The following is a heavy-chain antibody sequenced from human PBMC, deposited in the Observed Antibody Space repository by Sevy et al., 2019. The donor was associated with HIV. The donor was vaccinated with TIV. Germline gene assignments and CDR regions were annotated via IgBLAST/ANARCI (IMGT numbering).Heavy chain of an antibody. CDR3: ARADPIVVVPAAKGGWFDP. CDR1: GYSISSGYY. CDR2: IYHSGST. V-gene: IGHV4-38-2*01. D-gene: IGHD2-2*01. J-gene: IGHJ5*02. Sequence: SETLSLTCAVSGYSISSGYYWGWIRQPPGKGLEWIGSIYHSGSTYYNPSLKSRVTISVYTSKNQFSLKLSSVTAADTAVYYCARADPIVVVPAAKGGWFDPWGQGTLVTVSS.